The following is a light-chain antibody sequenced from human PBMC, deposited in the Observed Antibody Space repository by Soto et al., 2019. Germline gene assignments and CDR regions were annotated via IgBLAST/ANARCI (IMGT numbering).Light chain of an antibody. CDR2: DVS. CDR1: SSDVESYNL. Sequence: QSVLTHPASVSGSPGHSITISCTGTSSDVESYNLVSWYQQHPGKAPKVMIYDVSKRPSGVPDRFSGSKSGNTASLTLSGLQAEDEADYYCCSYAGSYTFYVFGTGTRSPS. J-gene: IGLJ1*01. V-gene: IGLV2-11*01. CDR3: CSYAGSYTFYV.